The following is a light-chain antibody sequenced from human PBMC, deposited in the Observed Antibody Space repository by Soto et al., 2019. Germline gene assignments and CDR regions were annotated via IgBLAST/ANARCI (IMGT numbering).Light chain of an antibody. J-gene: IGKJ3*01. Sequence: EIVLTQSPATLSSFPGDRVTLSCRASQAVNTRLAWYQHKPGQAPRVVIYGASTRATGIPERFSGSGSGTDFTLTISRLEPEDFAVYYCQQYGRSPFTFGPGTKVDIK. CDR3: QQYGRSPFT. V-gene: IGKV3-20*01. CDR2: GAS. CDR1: QAVNTR.